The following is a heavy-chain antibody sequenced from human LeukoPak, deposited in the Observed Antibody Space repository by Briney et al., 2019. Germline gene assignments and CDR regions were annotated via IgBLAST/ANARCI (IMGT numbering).Heavy chain of an antibody. Sequence: PSETLSLTCAVYGGSFSGDYWSWIRQPPGKGLEWIGEINHSGSTNYNPSLKSRVTISVDTSKNQFSLKLSSVTAADTAVYYCARGRYYYDSSGYYGYYFDYWGQGTLVTVSS. V-gene: IGHV4-34*01. D-gene: IGHD3-22*01. CDR1: GGSFSGDY. CDR3: ARGRYYYDSSGYYGYYFDY. J-gene: IGHJ4*02. CDR2: INHSGST.